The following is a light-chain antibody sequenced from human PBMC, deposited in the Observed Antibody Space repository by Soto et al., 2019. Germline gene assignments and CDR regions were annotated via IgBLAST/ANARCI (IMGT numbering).Light chain of an antibody. V-gene: IGKV3-15*01. CDR3: RRYNNWPSFT. CDR1: QSVSSN. CDR2: GAS. Sequence: EIVMTLSPAALSVSPGERATLSCRASQSVSSNLAWYQQKPGQAPRLLIYGASTRATGIPVRFSGSGSGTEFTLTISSLQSEDFAVYYCRRYNNWPSFTFGPGTKLDIK. J-gene: IGKJ3*01.